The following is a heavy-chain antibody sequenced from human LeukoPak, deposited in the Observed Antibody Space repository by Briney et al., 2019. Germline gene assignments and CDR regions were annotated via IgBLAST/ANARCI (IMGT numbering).Heavy chain of an antibody. Sequence: GTSVKVSCKTSGFTFSNSAVQWVRQAGGQRLEWIGWIVVGSGHTSYAQKFQERVTITSDMSTSTAYMELSSLTSEDTAVYYCAAEIPVRFDPWGQGTLVIVSS. J-gene: IGHJ5*02. V-gene: IGHV1-58*01. D-gene: IGHD2-21*01. CDR3: AAEIPVRFDP. CDR1: GFTFSNSA. CDR2: IVVGSGHT.